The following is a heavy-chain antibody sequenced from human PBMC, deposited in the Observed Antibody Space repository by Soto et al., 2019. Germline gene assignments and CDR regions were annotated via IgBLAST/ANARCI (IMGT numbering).Heavy chain of an antibody. CDR3: ARGVIPGTLVY. CDR1: GYTFTSYD. CDR2: MNPTSGDT. D-gene: IGHD2-21*01. J-gene: IGHJ4*02. V-gene: IGHV1-8*01. Sequence: QVKLVQSGAEVKKPGASVKVSCKASGYTFTSYDISWVRQATGQGLEWMGWMNPTSGDTGYAPKFQGRLTMTRNTSLTTAYMELSSLRSEDTAIYNCARGVIPGTLVYWGQGTLATVSS.